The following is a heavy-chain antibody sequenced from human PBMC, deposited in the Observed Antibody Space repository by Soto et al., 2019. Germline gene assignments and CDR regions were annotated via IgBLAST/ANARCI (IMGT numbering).Heavy chain of an antibody. CDR3: ARELNYYDSSGYHSTEGAH. V-gene: IGHV3-21*01. CDR2: ISSSSNYI. D-gene: IGHD3-22*01. Sequence: GGSLRLSCAASGFTFTSYTMNWVRQAPGKGLKWVSSISSSSNYIYYADSVKGRFTISRDNAKNSLYLQINSLRAEDTAVYYCARELNYYDSSGYHSTEGAHWGQGTLVTVSS. J-gene: IGHJ4*02. CDR1: GFTFTSYT.